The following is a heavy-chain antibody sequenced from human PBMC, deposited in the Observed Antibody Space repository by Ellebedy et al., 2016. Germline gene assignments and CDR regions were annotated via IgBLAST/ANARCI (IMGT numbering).Heavy chain of an antibody. CDR1: GGSFSGYY. Sequence: SETLSLTCAVYGGSFSGYYWSWIRQPPGKGLEWIGEINHSGSTNYNPSLKSRVTISVDTSKNQFSLKLSSVTAADTAVYYCASFRDVLRYFDWPIFDYWGQGTLVTVSS. V-gene: IGHV4-34*01. J-gene: IGHJ4*02. CDR3: ASFRDVLRYFDWPIFDY. D-gene: IGHD3-9*01. CDR2: INHSGST.